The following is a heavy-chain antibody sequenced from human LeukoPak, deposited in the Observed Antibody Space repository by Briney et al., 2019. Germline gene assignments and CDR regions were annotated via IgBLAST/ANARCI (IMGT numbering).Heavy chain of an antibody. CDR1: GFTFSNAW. CDR2: IKSKTDGGTT. J-gene: IGHJ4*02. V-gene: IGHV3-15*01. CDR3: TTDIVVAPAATDY. Sequence: GGSLRLSCAASGFTFSNAWMSWVRQAPGKGLEWVGRIKSKTDGGTTDYAAPVKGRFTISRDDSKNTLYLQMNSLKTEDTAVYYCTTDIVVAPAATDYWGQGTLVTVSS. D-gene: IGHD2-2*01.